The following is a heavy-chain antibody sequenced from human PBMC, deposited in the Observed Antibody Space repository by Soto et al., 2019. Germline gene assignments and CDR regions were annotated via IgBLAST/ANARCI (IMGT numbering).Heavy chain of an antibody. CDR3: ARGNFYYGMDV. CDR2: FSDSGRT. J-gene: IGHJ6*02. CDR1: GGSFSGNY. Sequence: SETLSLTCAVYGGSFSGNYWSWVRQPPGKGLEWIGEFSDSGRTNYNPSLKSRVTISEDMSKSQFSLKLSSVTAADTAVYYCARGNFYYGMDVWGQGTTVTV. V-gene: IGHV4-34*01.